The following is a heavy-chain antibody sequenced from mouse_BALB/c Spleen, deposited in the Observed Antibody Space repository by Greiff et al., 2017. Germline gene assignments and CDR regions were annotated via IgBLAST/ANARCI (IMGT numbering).Heavy chain of an antibody. CDR3: TSGDVYYGNSAWVAY. V-gene: IGHV1-5*01. J-gene: IGHJ3*01. Sequence: EDQLQQSGTVLARPGASVKMSCKASGYSFTSYWMHWVKQRPGQGLEWIGAIYPGNSDTSYNQKFKGKAKLTAVTSTSTAYMELSSLTNEDSAVYYCTSGDVYYGNSAWVAYWGQGTLVTVSA. CDR1: GYSFTSYW. CDR2: IYPGNSDT. D-gene: IGHD2-1*01.